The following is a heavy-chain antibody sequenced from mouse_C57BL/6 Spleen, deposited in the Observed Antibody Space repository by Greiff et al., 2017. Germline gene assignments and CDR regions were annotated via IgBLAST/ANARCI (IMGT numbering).Heavy chain of an antibody. V-gene: IGHV1-61*01. Sequence: VQLQQSGAELVRPGSSVKLSCKASGYTFTSYWMDWVKQRPGQGLEWIGNIYPSDSQTHYNQKFKDKATLTVDKSSSTAYMQLSSLTSKDSAVYYCARSYGSSYFYYWGQGTTLTVSS. CDR3: ARSYGSSYFYY. D-gene: IGHD1-1*01. CDR2: IYPSDSQT. J-gene: IGHJ2*01. CDR1: GYTFTSYW.